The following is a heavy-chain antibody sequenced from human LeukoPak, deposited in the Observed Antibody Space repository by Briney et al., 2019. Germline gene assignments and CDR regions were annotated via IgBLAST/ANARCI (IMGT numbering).Heavy chain of an antibody. Sequence: SETLSLTCAVSGYSISSGYYWGWIRQPPGKGLEWIGSIYHSGSTYYNPSLKSRVTIAVDTYKNQFSLKLSSVTAADTAVYYCASLWFGEFHMDVWGKGTTVTVSS. V-gene: IGHV4-38-2*01. CDR3: ASLWFGEFHMDV. D-gene: IGHD3-10*01. CDR2: IYHSGST. CDR1: GYSISSGYY. J-gene: IGHJ6*03.